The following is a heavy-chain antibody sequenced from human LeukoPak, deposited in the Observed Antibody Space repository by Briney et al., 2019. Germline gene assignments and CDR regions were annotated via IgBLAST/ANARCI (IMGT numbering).Heavy chain of an antibody. D-gene: IGHD6-6*01. CDR3: AKDRWSRYSSSHEYFQH. Sequence: PGGSLRLSCAASGFTFISYAMSWVRQAPGKGLEWVSPISGIGGSTYYADSVKGRFTISRDNSKHTPYLQMNSLRAEDPAVYYCAKDRWSRYSSSHEYFQHWGQGTLVTVSS. CDR2: ISGIGGST. V-gene: IGHV3-23*01. CDR1: GFTFISYA. J-gene: IGHJ1*01.